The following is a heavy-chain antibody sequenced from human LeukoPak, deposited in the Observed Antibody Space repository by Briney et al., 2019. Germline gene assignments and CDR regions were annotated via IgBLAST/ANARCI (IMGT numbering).Heavy chain of an antibody. J-gene: IGHJ5*02. D-gene: IGHD1-1*01. CDR2: IYTSGST. Sequence: SETLSLTCTVYGGSISSYYWSWIRQPPGKGLEWIGYIYTSGSTNYNPSLKSRVTISVDTSKNQFSLKLSSVTAADTAVYYCARHDNWNDNWFDPWGQGTLVTVSS. CDR1: GGSISSYY. CDR3: ARHDNWNDNWFDP. V-gene: IGHV4-4*09.